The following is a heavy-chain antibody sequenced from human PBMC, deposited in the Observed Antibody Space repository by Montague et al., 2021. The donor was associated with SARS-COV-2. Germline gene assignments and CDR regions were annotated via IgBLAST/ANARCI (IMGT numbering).Heavy chain of an antibody. Sequence: SLRLSCAASGFIFSSYAMTWVRQAPGKGLEWVSTMSGSGVRRDYADSVKGRFTISRDSSENTLYLQMNSLRVEDTAVYYCAKDTATIRIAVALMDVWGQGTTVIVSS. V-gene: IGHV3-23*01. CDR1: GFIFSSYA. CDR3: AKDTATIRIAVALMDV. D-gene: IGHD6-19*01. J-gene: IGHJ6*02. CDR2: MSGSGVRR.